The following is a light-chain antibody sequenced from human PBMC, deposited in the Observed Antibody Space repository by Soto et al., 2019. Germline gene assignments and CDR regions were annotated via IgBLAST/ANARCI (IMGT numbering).Light chain of an antibody. CDR2: GAS. Sequence: EIVLTQSPGTMSLSPGERATLSCRASQSVTSAYLAWYQQKPGQAPRLLIYGASSRATGIPDRFSGSGSGTDFTLTISRLEPEDFAVYYCQQYGVSPLTFGGGTKVEMK. CDR3: QQYGVSPLT. V-gene: IGKV3-20*01. CDR1: QSVTSAY. J-gene: IGKJ4*01.